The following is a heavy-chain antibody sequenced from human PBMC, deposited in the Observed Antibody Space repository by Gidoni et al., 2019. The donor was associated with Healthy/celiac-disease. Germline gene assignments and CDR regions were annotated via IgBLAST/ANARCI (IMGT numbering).Heavy chain of an antibody. Sequence: QLQLQESGPGLVKPSETLSLTCTGSGGSIRRSSYYWGWIRQPPGKGLEWIGSIYYSGSTYYNPSLKSRVTISVDTSKNQFSLKLSSVTAADTAVYYCARPLVIQLWRGSHDAFDIWGQGTMVTVSS. CDR2: IYYSGST. CDR3: ARPLVIQLWRGSHDAFDI. CDR1: GGSIRRSSYY. V-gene: IGHV4-39*01. D-gene: IGHD5-18*01. J-gene: IGHJ3*02.